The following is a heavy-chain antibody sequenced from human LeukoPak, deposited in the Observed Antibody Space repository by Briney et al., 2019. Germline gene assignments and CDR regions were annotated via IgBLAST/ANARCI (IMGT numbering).Heavy chain of an antibody. Sequence: ASVKVSCKASGYTFTGYYMHWVRQAPGQGLEWMGWINPNSGGTNYAQKFQGKVTMTRDTSISTAYMELSRLRSDDTAVYYCARDVGSGSYSFDYWGQGTLVTVSS. D-gene: IGHD3-10*01. CDR2: INPNSGGT. J-gene: IGHJ4*02. CDR3: ARDVGSGSYSFDY. CDR1: GYTFTGYY. V-gene: IGHV1-2*02.